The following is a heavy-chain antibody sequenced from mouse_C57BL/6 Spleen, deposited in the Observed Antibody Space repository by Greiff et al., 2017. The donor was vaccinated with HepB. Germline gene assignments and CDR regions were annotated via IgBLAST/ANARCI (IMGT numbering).Heavy chain of an antibody. D-gene: IGHD1-1*01. Sequence: DVKLVESGGDLVKPGGSLKLSCAASGFTFSSYGMSWVRQTPDKRLEWVATISSGGSYTYYPDSVKGRFTISRDNAKNTLYLQMSSLKSEDTAMYYCARGPTTVVAEAMDYWGQGTSVTVSS. CDR1: GFTFSSYG. J-gene: IGHJ4*01. CDR3: ARGPTTVVAEAMDY. CDR2: ISSGGSYT. V-gene: IGHV5-6*02.